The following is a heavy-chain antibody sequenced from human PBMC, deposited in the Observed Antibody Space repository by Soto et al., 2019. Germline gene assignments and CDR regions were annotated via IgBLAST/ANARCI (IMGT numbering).Heavy chain of an antibody. V-gene: IGHV4-31*03. Sequence: PSETLSLTCTVSGGSISSGGYYWSWIRQHPGKGLEWIGYIYYSGSTYYNPSLKSRVTISVDTSKNQFSLKLTSMTAADTAFYYCVRNDYFRFDPWGRGTLVTVS. D-gene: IGHD4-17*01. CDR2: IYYSGST. CDR3: VRNDYFRFDP. CDR1: GGSISSGGYY. J-gene: IGHJ5*02.